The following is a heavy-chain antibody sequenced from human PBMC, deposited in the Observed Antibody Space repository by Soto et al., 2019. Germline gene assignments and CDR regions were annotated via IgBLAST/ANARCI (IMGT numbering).Heavy chain of an antibody. CDR1: GYSFTSYW. V-gene: IGHV5-51*01. Sequence: PGDSVKISCMGSGYSFTSYWIGWVRPMLGKGLEWMATIYPGDSDTRYSSSFQGQVTISADKSISTAYLQSRILKASDTAMYHCARQGYGRFGVSDYWGQETLVTVSS. J-gene: IGHJ4*02. CDR3: ARQGYGRFGVSDY. D-gene: IGHD3-10*01. CDR2: IYPGDSDT.